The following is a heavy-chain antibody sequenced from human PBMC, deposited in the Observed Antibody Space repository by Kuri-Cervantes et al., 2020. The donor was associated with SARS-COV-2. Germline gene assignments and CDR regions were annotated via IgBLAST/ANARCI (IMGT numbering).Heavy chain of an antibody. Sequence: SETLSLTCTVSGGSISSGGYYWSWIRQPPGKGLEWIGYIYHSGSTYYNTSLNSRVTISVDRSKNQFSLKLSSVTAADTAVYYCAREKGDCSSTSCSDISFDYWGQGTLVTVSS. CDR1: GGSISSGGYY. J-gene: IGHJ4*02. V-gene: IGHV4-30-2*01. CDR2: IYHSGST. D-gene: IGHD2-2*01. CDR3: AREKGDCSSTSCSDISFDY.